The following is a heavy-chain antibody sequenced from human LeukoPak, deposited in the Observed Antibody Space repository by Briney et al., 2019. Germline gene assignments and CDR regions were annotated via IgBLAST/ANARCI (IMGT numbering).Heavy chain of an antibody. CDR2: IYYSGST. V-gene: IGHV4-61*01. CDR3: ARVDPGGAWFDP. CDR1: GGSVSSGSYY. Sequence: SETLSLTCTVSGGSVSSGSYYWSWIRQPPGKGLEWIGYIYYSGSTNYNPSLKSRVTISVDTSKYQFSLKVSSVTAADTAVYYCARVDPGGAWFDPWGQGTLVTVSS. J-gene: IGHJ5*02. D-gene: IGHD5-18*01.